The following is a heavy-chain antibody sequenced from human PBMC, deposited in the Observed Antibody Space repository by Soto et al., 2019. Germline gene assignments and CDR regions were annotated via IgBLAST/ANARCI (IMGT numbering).Heavy chain of an antibody. Sequence: SETLSLTCAVYGGSFSGYYWSWIRQPPGKGLEWIGEINHSGSTNYNPSLKSRVTISLDTSKNHFSLKLSSVTAADTAVYYCARVSRSHYYGSGNYYGYYYYGMDVWGQGTTVTVSS. V-gene: IGHV4-34*01. CDR3: ARVSRSHYYGSGNYYGYYYYGMDV. CDR1: GGSFSGYY. CDR2: INHSGST. J-gene: IGHJ6*02. D-gene: IGHD3-10*01.